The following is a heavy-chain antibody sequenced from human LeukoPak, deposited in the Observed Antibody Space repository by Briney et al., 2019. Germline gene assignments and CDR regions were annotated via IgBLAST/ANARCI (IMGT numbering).Heavy chain of an antibody. J-gene: IGHJ4*02. CDR2: IHTSGST. D-gene: IGHD6-13*01. CDR1: GGSISFYS. CDR3: ARSYSNSWYFDS. V-gene: IGHV4-4*07. Sequence: SETLSLTCTVSGGSISFYSWSWIRQPAGRGQEWIGRIHTSGSTNYNPSLKSRVTMSVDTSQNQFSLKMSSVTAADTAVYYCARSYSNSWYFDSWGQGTLLTVSS.